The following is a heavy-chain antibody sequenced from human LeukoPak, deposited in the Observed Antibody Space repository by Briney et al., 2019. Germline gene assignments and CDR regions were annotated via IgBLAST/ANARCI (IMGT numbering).Heavy chain of an antibody. CDR1: GFTFSSYA. J-gene: IGHJ4*02. V-gene: IGHV3-23*01. CDR3: ARGRGSFYRVFYYDSSGGDY. Sequence: GSLRLSCAASGFTFSSYAMSWVRQAPGKGLEWVSAISGSGGSTYYADSVKGRFTISRDNSKNTLYLQMNSLRSEDTAVYYCARGRGSFYRVFYYDSSGGDYWGQGTLVTVSS. CDR2: ISGSGGST. D-gene: IGHD3-22*01.